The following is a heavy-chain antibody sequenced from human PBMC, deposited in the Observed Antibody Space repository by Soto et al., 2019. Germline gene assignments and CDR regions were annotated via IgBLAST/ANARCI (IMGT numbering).Heavy chain of an antibody. CDR3: AHRLLRTVFALVTPTAIYFAS. Sequence: QITLKESGPTVVKPTETLTLTCTFSGFSLTTSGVGVGWVRQSPGKAPEWLALIYWDDDKRYSTSLKSRLTITKDPSKTLVVLTMANVAPADAPTYSCAHRLLRTVFALVTPTAIYFASWGRGTPVVVSS. CDR2: IYWDDDK. J-gene: IGHJ4*02. D-gene: IGHD5-18*01. V-gene: IGHV2-5*02. CDR1: GFSLTTSGVG.